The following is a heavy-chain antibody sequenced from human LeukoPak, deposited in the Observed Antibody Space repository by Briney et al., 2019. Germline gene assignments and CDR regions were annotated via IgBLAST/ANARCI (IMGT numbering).Heavy chain of an antibody. CDR2: IYTSGST. CDR1: GGSISSGSYY. D-gene: IGHD6-6*01. CDR3: ARDRSSSSYYYYGMDV. Sequence: SETLSLTCTASGGSISSGSYYWSWIRQPAGKGLEWIGRIYTSGSTNYNPSLKSRVTISVDTSKNQFSLKLSSVTAADTAVYYCARDRSSSSYYYYGMDVWGQGTTVTVS. J-gene: IGHJ6*02. V-gene: IGHV4-61*02.